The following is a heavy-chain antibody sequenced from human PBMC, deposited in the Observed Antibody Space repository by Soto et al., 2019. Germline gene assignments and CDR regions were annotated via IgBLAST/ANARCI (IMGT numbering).Heavy chain of an antibody. CDR2: IYWDDDK. Sequence: QITLQESAPVLVRPTETLTLTCTYSGFSLSTSGVGVGWVRQSPGKALEWLAVIYWDDDKRYMPSLQNRLTISKYTFRTLVVLVMAHMLPMDTGTYYCARILRPSGNCWVSGVLDIWGHGTVVAVS. CDR3: ARILRPSGNCWVSGVLDI. V-gene: IGHV2-5*02. D-gene: IGHD1-1*01. J-gene: IGHJ3*02. CDR1: GFSLSTSGVG.